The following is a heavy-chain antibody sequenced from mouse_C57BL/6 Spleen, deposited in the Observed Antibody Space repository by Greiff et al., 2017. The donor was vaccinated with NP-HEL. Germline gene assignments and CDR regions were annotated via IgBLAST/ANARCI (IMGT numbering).Heavy chain of an antibody. CDR3: ARPRAQYYCDY. V-gene: IGHV1-26*01. D-gene: IGHD3-1*01. CDR2: INPNNGGT. J-gene: IGHJ2*01. CDR1: GYTFTDYY. Sequence: EVQLQQSGPELVKPGASVKISCKASGYTFTDYYMNWVKQSHGKSLEWIGDINPNNGGTSYNQKFKGKATLTVDKSSSTAYMELRSLTSEDSAVYYCARPRAQYYCDYWGQGTTLTVSS.